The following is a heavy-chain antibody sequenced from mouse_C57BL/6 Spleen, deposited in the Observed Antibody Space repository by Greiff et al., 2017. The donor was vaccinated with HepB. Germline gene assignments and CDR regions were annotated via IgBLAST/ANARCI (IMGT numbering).Heavy chain of an antibody. CDR2: ISSGGDYI. J-gene: IGHJ4*01. CDR3: TRGNSNYGYYAMDY. D-gene: IGHD2-5*01. V-gene: IGHV5-9-1*02. Sequence: DVQLVESGEGLVKPGGSLKLSCAASGFTFSSYAMSWVRQTPEKRLEWVAYISSGGDYIYYADTVKGRFTISRDNARNTLYLQMSSLKSEDTAMYYCTRGNSNYGYYAMDYWGQGTSVTVSS. CDR1: GFTFSSYA.